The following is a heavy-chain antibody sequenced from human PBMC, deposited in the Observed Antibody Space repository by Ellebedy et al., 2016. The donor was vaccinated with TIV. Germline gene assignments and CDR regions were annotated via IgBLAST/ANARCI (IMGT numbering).Heavy chain of an antibody. V-gene: IGHV3-74*01. J-gene: IGHJ4*02. CDR2: IKSDGSST. CDR1: GFSFSSYW. CDR3: ACYDSRGH. Sequence: GGSLRLSXAASGFSFSSYWMHWVRQAPGKGLVWVSLIKSDGSSTNYADSVKGRFTISRDNAKNTLYLQMNSLRAEDTAVYFCACYDSRGHWGQGTLVTVSS. D-gene: IGHD3-22*01.